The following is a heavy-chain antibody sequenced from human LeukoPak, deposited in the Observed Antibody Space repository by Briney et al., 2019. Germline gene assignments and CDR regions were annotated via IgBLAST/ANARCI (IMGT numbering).Heavy chain of an antibody. CDR1: GFTVSSNY. CDR2: IKQDGSEK. Sequence: PGGSLRLSCAASGFTVSSNYMSWVRQAPGKGLEWVANIKQDGSEKYYVDSVKGRFTISRDNAKNSLYLQMNSLRAEDTAVYYCARDALISAKTHDAFDIWGQGTMVTVSS. D-gene: IGHD6-25*01. V-gene: IGHV3-7*01. CDR3: ARDALISAKTHDAFDI. J-gene: IGHJ3*02.